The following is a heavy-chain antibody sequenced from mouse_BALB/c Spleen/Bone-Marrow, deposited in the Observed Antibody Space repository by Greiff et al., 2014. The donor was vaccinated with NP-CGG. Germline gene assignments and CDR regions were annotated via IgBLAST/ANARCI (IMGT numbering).Heavy chain of an antibody. CDR2: IHPSDTET. CDR3: ARLEGNYGSTFAY. V-gene: IGHV1-61*01. J-gene: IGHJ3*01. CDR1: GYSFTSYW. D-gene: IGHD1-1*01. Sequence: VQLQQSGAALVRPGASVKLSCKASGYSFTSYWMNWVKQRPGQGLEWIGMIHPSDTETRLNQRFKDKATLTVDKSSSTAYMQLSSPTSEDSAVYYCARLEGNYGSTFAYWGQGTLVTVSA.